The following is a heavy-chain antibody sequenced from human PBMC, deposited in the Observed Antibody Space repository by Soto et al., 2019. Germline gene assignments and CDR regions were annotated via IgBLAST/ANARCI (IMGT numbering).Heavy chain of an antibody. CDR1: GFTFGDYA. CDR2: IRSKAYGGTT. Sequence: GGSLRLSCTTSGFTFGDYAMSWSRQAPGKGLEWVGVIRSKAYGGTTDYAASVKGRFTISRYDSKSIAYLQINSLKSEDTGVYYCTKYTYTSRYTYYGMDGWGHGTTVAVSS. CDR3: TKYTYTSRYTYYGMDG. J-gene: IGHJ6*02. D-gene: IGHD6-13*01. V-gene: IGHV3-49*03.